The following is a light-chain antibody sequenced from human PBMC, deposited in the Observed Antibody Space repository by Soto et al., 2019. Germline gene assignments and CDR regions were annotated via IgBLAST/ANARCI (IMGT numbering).Light chain of an antibody. CDR2: GAS. CDR1: QSVSSK. CDR3: QQYNNWPPIT. J-gene: IGKJ4*01. V-gene: IGKV3-15*01. Sequence: EIVMTQSPATLSVSPGERATLSCRASQSVSSKLAWYQQKPGQAPRLLISGASTRATGIPARFSGSGSGTEFTLTISSLQSEDFAVYYGQQYNNWPPITFGGGTKVDIK.